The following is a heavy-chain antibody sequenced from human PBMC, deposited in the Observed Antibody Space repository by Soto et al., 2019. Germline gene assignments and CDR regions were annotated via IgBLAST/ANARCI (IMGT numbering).Heavy chain of an antibody. CDR1: GGSFSAYY. V-gene: IGHV4-34*01. D-gene: IGHD2-8*02. Sequence: QVQLQQWGAGLLKPSETLSLTCAVYGGSFSAYYWTWIRQPPGTGLEWIGQINHSGSTNYNPSLKSRVTISVDTSKNQFSLKLTSVTAADTAVYYCARDKITGLFDYWGQGTPVTVSS. CDR3: ARDKITGLFDY. J-gene: IGHJ4*02. CDR2: INHSGST.